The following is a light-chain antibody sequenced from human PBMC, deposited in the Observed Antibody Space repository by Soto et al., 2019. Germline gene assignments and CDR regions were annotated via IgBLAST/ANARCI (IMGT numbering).Light chain of an antibody. Sequence: DIQMTQSPSALSASVGDRVTITCRASQSVSNWLAWYRQKPGEAPKLLIYEGSTLERGDPSRFSGSGSGTDFTLTISSLQPDDFATFYCQQYDTYSRTFGQGTKVEVK. J-gene: IGKJ1*01. V-gene: IGKV1-5*03. CDR1: QSVSNW. CDR3: QQYDTYSRT. CDR2: EGS.